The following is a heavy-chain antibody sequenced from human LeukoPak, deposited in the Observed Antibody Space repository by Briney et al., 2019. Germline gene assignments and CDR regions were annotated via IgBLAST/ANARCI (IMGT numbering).Heavy chain of an antibody. CDR3: ARDLPPIKHTFYGSGTTNAFDI. D-gene: IGHD3-10*01. CDR1: GGTFSSYA. CDR2: ISAYNGNT. Sequence: ASVKVSCKASGGTFSSYAISWVRQAPGQGLEWMGWISAYNGNTNYAQKLQGRVTMTTDTSTSTAYMELRSLRSDDTAVYYCARDLPPIKHTFYGSGTTNAFDIWGQGTMVTVSS. J-gene: IGHJ3*02. V-gene: IGHV1-18*01.